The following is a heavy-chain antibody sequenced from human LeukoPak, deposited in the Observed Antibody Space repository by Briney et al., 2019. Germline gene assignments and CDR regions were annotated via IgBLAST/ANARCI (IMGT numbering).Heavy chain of an antibody. Sequence: ASVKVSCKASGYTFSTYPINWVRQAPGQGLEWMGWISAYNGNTNYAQKLQGRVTMTTDTSTSTAYMELRSLRSDDTAVYYCARDRPQEDYGDYEYYYYYYGMDVWGQGTTVTVSS. CDR2: ISAYNGNT. CDR3: ARDRPQEDYGDYEYYYYYYGMDV. CDR1: GYTFSTYP. J-gene: IGHJ6*02. D-gene: IGHD4-17*01. V-gene: IGHV1-18*01.